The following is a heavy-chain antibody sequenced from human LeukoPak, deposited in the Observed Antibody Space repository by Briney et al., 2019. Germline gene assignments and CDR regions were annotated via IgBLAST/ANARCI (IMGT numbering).Heavy chain of an antibody. V-gene: IGHV1-8*03. CDR2: MNPNSGNT. J-gene: IGHJ1*01. CDR1: GYTFTSYD. Sequence: ASVKVSCKASGYTFTSYDINWVRQATGQGLEWMGWMNPNSGNTGYAQKFQGRVTITRNTSISTAYMELSSLRSEDTAVYYCARVVRGSYSEYFQHWGQGTLVTVSS. CDR3: ARVVRGSYSEYFQH. D-gene: IGHD1-26*01.